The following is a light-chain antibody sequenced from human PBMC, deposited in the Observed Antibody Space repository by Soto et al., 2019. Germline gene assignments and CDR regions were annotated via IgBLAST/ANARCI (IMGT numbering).Light chain of an antibody. J-gene: IGKJ2*01. CDR3: QQSDTFPYT. V-gene: IGKV1-39*01. CDR2: ATS. Sequence: DIQLTQSPSSLSAFVGDRVTIACRASRTIRSYLNWYQQKPGTAPRLLIYATSNLQSGVPSRFSGSGSGTDFTLTIISLQPEDFAVYYCQQSDTFPYTFGQGTKL. CDR1: RTIRSY.